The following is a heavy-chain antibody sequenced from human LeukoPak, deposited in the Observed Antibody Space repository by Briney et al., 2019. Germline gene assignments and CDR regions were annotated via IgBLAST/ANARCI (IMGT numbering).Heavy chain of an antibody. J-gene: IGHJ4*02. V-gene: IGHV4-61*02. Sequence: PSQTLSLTCTVSGGSISSGSYYWSWIRQPAGKGLEWIGRIYTSGSTNYNPSLKSRVTISVDTSKNQFSLKLSSVTAADTAVYYCARGQDYGDYLDYWGQGTLVTVSS. D-gene: IGHD4-17*01. CDR1: GGSISSGSYY. CDR2: IYTSGST. CDR3: ARGQDYGDYLDY.